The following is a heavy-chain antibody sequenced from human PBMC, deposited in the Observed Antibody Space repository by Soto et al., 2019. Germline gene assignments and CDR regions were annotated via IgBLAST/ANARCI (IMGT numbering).Heavy chain of an antibody. D-gene: IGHD3-9*01. V-gene: IGHV3-48*01. Sequence: PGGSLRLSCAASGFTFSSYSMNWVRQAPGKGLEWVSYISSSSSTIYYADSVKGRFTISRDNAKNSLYLQMNSLRAEDAAVYYCAAAPIHDILTGYGPFDYWGQGTLVTVSS. CDR3: AAAPIHDILTGYGPFDY. J-gene: IGHJ4*02. CDR1: GFTFSSYS. CDR2: ISSSSSTI.